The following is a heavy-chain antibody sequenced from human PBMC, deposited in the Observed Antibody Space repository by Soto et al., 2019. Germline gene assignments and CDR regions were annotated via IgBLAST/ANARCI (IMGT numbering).Heavy chain of an antibody. D-gene: IGHD6-19*01. CDR2: ISAYNGKT. CDR3: ARAVAGPGDWFDP. V-gene: IGHV1-18*01. J-gene: IGHJ5*02. CDR1: GYIFTSYG. Sequence: QVQLVQSGAEVKKPGASVKVSCKASGYIFTSYGISWVRQAPGQGLEWMGWISAYNGKTKYAQKFQGRVTMTTVTSTSTAYMELRSLRSDDTAVYYCARAVAGPGDWFDPWGQGTLVTVSS.